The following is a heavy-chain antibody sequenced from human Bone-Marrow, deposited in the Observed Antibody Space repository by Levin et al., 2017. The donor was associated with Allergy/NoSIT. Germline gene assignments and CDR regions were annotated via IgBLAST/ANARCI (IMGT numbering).Heavy chain of an antibody. Sequence: SCEASGFTFSNHWMTWVRQAPGQGLQWVANIKEDGGATYYVDSVTGRFTISRDNARNTLYLHMKYLGADDTAVYYCATYGGMVPALDYWGQGTQVTVSS. CDR1: GFTFSNHW. CDR3: ATYGGMVPALDY. J-gene: IGHJ4*02. CDR2: IKEDGGAT. D-gene: IGHD4/OR15-4a*01. V-gene: IGHV3-7*03.